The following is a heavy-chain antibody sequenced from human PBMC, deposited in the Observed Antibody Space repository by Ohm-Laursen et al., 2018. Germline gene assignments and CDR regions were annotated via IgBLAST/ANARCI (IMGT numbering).Heavy chain of an antibody. D-gene: IGHD3-10*01. Sequence: SDTLSLTCTVSGGSISTYNWSWMRQPAGKGLEWVGHIYTSGGTNYNPSLKSRVTMSVDTSKNQFSLKLTSVTAADTAVYYCASYGDGAFVYWGQGALVTVSS. CDR1: GGSISTYN. CDR3: ASYGDGAFVY. J-gene: IGHJ4*02. CDR2: IYTSGGT. V-gene: IGHV4-4*07.